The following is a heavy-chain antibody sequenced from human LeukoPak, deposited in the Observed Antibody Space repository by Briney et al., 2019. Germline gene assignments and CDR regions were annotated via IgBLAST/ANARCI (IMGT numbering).Heavy chain of an antibody. J-gene: IGHJ4*02. CDR1: GFTFNTYT. CDR3: ARTYYDILTGYNPYFDY. CDR2: ITASSTAI. Sequence: GGALRPSCAASGFTFNTYTMNWGRPAPGEGLGWGSSITASSTAIYSADSVKGRFTISRDNAKNFLYLQMNSLRAEDTAVYYCARTYYDILTGYNPYFDYWGQGILVTVSS. D-gene: IGHD3-9*01. V-gene: IGHV3-21*01.